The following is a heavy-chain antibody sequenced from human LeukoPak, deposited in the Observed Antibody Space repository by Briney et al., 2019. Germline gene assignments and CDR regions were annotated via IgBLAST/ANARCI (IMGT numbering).Heavy chain of an antibody. J-gene: IGHJ5*02. D-gene: IGHD5-24*01. CDR1: GYTFTGYY. V-gene: IGHV1-2*02. CDR3: AREGGDGFVLKNWFDP. CDR2: INPNSGGT. Sequence: GASVKVSCKASGYTFTGYYIHWVRQAPGQGLEWMGWINPNSGGTNYAQKLQGRVTMTTDTSTSTAYMELRSLRSDDTAVYYCAREGGDGFVLKNWFDPWGQGTLVTVSS.